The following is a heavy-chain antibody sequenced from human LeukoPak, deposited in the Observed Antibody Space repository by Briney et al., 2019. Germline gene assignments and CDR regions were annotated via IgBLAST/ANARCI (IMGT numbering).Heavy chain of an antibody. CDR2: ISSNGGST. Sequence: GGSLRLSCAASGFTFSSYAMHWVRQAPGKGLEYVSAISSNGGSTYYANSVKGRFTISRDNSKNTLYLQMGSLRAEDMAVYYCASSRNMGFGELPGPLPLLLPDYWGQGTLVTVSS. CDR1: GFTFSSYA. J-gene: IGHJ4*02. CDR3: ASSRNMGFGELPGPLPLLLPDY. V-gene: IGHV3-64*01. D-gene: IGHD3-10*01.